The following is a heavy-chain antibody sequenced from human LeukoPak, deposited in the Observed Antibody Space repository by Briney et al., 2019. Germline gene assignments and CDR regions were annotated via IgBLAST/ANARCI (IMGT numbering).Heavy chain of an antibody. CDR2: ISDSGNT. CDR1: GFTLSSYA. V-gene: IGHV3-23*01. D-gene: IGHD4-23*01. Sequence: GGSLRLSCAASGFTLSSYAMSWVRQAPGKGLEWVSAISDSGNTYHADSVKGRFTISRDSSKNTLFLQTNRLRPEDAAVYYCAKDGGNFYYYYYMDVWGKGTTVTISS. J-gene: IGHJ6*03. CDR3: AKDGGNFYYYYYMDV.